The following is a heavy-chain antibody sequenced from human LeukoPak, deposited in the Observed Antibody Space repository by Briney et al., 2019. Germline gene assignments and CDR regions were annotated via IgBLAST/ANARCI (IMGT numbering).Heavy chain of an antibody. CDR1: GFTFSSYA. Sequence: PGGSLRLSCAASGFTFSSYAMSWVRQAPGEGLEWVSAISGSGGSTYYADSVKGRFTISRDNSKNTLYLQMNSLRAEDTAVYYCAKEQFIVVVTAILDYWGQGTLVTVSS. V-gene: IGHV3-23*01. CDR3: AKEQFIVVVTAILDY. D-gene: IGHD2-21*02. J-gene: IGHJ4*02. CDR2: ISGSGGST.